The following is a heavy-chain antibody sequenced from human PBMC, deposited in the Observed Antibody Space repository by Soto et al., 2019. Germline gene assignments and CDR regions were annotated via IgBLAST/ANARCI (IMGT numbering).Heavy chain of an antibody. CDR3: ARRTVTQNWFDP. CDR2: IYPGDSDT. D-gene: IGHD4-4*01. J-gene: IGHJ5*02. V-gene: IGHV5-51*01. Sequence: RGESLKVSCKGSGYSFTSYWIGWVRLMPGKGLEWMGIIYPGDSDTRYSPSFQGQVTISADKSISTAYLQWSSLKASDTAMYYCARRTVTQNWFDPWGQGTLVTVSS. CDR1: GYSFTSYW.